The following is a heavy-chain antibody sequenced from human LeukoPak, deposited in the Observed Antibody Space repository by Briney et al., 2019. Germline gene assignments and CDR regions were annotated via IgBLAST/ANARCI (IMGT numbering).Heavy chain of an antibody. D-gene: IGHD6-13*01. J-gene: IGHJ4*02. CDR3: ARIAAAGPFDY. Sequence: SETLSLTCSVSGGSIISSYWSWIRRPPGKGLEWIGYVYYGGSPTYNYNPSLKSRVTISVDTSKNQLSLGLSSVTAADTAVYFCARIAAAGPFDYWGQGALVTVSS. CDR1: GGSIISSY. CDR2: VYYGGSPTY. V-gene: IGHV4-59*08.